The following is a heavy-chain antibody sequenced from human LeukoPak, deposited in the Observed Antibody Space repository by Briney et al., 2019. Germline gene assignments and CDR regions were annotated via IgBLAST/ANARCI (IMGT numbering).Heavy chain of an antibody. CDR2: IRYDGSNK. CDR3: AKDGYNYSDY. D-gene: IGHD5-24*01. V-gene: IGHV3-30*02. CDR1: GFTFSNYG. Sequence: PGGSLRLSCAASGFTFSNYGMHWVRQAPGKGLEWAAFIRYDGSNKDYADSVKGRFTISRDNSKNTLYLQMNSLRAEDTAVYYCAKDGYNYSDYWGQGTLVTVSS. J-gene: IGHJ4*02.